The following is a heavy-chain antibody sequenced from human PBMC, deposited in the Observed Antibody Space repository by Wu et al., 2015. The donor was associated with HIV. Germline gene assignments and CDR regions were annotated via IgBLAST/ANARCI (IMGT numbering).Heavy chain of an antibody. J-gene: IGHJ4*02. CDR1: GYTFTSYY. V-gene: IGHV1-46*01. CDR2: INPSGGST. Sequence: QVQLVQSGAEVKKPGASVKVSCKASGYTFTSYYMHWVRQAPGQGLEWMGIINPSGGSTSYAQKFQGRVTMTRDTSTSTVYMELSSLRSEDTAVYYCASSYGSSGYYFSYYFDYWGQGTLVTVSS. CDR3: ASSYGSSGYYFSYYFDY. D-gene: IGHD3-22*01.